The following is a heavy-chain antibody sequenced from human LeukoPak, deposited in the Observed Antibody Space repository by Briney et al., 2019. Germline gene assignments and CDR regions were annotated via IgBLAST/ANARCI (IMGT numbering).Heavy chain of an antibody. V-gene: IGHV3-30*18. CDR2: ISYDGSNK. CDR3: AKDLYGDYGY. D-gene: IGHD4-17*01. J-gene: IGHJ4*02. Sequence: PGGSLRLSCAASGFTFSSYGMHWVRQAPGKGLEWVAVISYDGSNKYYADSVKGRFTISRDNSKNTLYLQMNSLRAEDTAVYYRAKDLYGDYGYWGQGTLVTVSS. CDR1: GFTFSSYG.